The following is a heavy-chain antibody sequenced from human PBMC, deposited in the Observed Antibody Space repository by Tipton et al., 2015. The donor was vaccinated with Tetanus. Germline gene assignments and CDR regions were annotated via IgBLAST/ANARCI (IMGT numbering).Heavy chain of an antibody. V-gene: IGHV4-31*03. CDR2: IYYSGST. J-gene: IGHJ4*02. Sequence: TLSLTCTVSGGSVSSGSYYWSWIRQPPGKGLEWIGYIYYSGSTYYNPSLQSRVTISLDTSKNQFSLNLTSVTAADTAVYYCASTSYHILTGDPTDSWGQGILVTVSS. CDR3: ASTSYHILTGDPTDS. D-gene: IGHD3-9*01. CDR1: GGSVSSGSYY.